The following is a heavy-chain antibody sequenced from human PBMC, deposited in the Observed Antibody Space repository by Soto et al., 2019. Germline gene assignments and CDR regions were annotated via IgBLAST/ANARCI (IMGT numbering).Heavy chain of an antibody. V-gene: IGHV2-5*02. CDR2: IYWDDDK. J-gene: IGHJ4*02. CDR3: GRATPVTTGGDY. Sequence: KESGPTLVTPTQTLTLTCAFSGLSLSTTGVGVGWIRQPPGKALDWLALIYWDDDKRYRPSLKSSLTITKDTAKNQVVLTMTHMDPIDTAEHSGGRATPVTTGGDYWGQGTLVTVSS. D-gene: IGHD4-17*01. CDR1: GLSLSTTGVG.